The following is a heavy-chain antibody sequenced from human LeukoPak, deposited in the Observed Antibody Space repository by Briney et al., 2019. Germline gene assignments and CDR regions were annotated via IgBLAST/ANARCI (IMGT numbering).Heavy chain of an antibody. CDR2: INPNSGGT. D-gene: IGHD3-22*01. Sequence: ASVKVSCKASGYTFTSYGISWVRQAPGQGLEWMGWINPNSGGTNYAQKFQGRVTMTRDTSISTAYMELSRLRSDDTAVYYCARGARNYYDSSGYYSDFDYWGQGTLVTVSS. V-gene: IGHV1-2*02. J-gene: IGHJ4*02. CDR3: ARGARNYYDSSGYYSDFDY. CDR1: GYTFTSYG.